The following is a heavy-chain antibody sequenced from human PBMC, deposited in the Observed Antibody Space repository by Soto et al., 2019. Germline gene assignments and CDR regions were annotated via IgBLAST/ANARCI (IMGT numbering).Heavy chain of an antibody. Sequence: QVQLQESGPGLVKPSQTLSLTCTVSGGSISSGGYYWSWIRQHPGKGLEWIGYIYYSGSTYYNPSLKSRVTVSVDTSKNQFSLKLSSVTAADTAVYYCARVRYCSGGSCYPRFDPWGQGTLVTVSS. D-gene: IGHD2-15*01. CDR2: IYYSGST. V-gene: IGHV4-31*03. CDR3: ARVRYCSGGSCYPRFDP. CDR1: GGSISSGGYY. J-gene: IGHJ5*02.